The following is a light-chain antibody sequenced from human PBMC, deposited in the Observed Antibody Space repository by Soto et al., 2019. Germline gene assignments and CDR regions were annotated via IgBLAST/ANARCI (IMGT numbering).Light chain of an antibody. Sequence: QSALTQPRSVSGSPGQSVTISCTGTSSDVGGYNYVSWYQQHPGKAPKLMISDVSKRPSGVPDRFSGSKSGNTASLTISGLQAEDEADYYFCSYAGSYTLVFGGGTKLSVL. J-gene: IGLJ3*02. V-gene: IGLV2-11*01. CDR2: DVS. CDR3: CSYAGSYTLV. CDR1: SSDVGGYNY.